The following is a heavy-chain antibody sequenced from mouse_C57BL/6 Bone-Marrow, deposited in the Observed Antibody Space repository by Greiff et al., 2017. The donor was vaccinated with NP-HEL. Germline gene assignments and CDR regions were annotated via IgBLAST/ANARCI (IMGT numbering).Heavy chain of an antibody. Sequence: VMLVESGAELAKPGASVKLSCKASGYTFTSYWMHWVKQRPGQGLEWIGYINPSSGYTKYNQKFKVKATLTADKSSSTAYMQLSSLTYEDSAVYYCARLGFAYWGQGTLVTVSA. CDR3: ARLGFAY. J-gene: IGHJ3*01. CDR1: GYTFTSYW. CDR2: INPSSGYT. V-gene: IGHV1-7*01.